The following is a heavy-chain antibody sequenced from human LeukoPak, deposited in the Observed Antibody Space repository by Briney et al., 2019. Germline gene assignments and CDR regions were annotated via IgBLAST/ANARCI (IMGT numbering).Heavy chain of an antibody. CDR3: ARLSQLGSSWYGRGYYYMDV. CDR1: GYSISSGYY. Sequence: SETLSLTCAVSGYSISSGYYWGWIRQPPGKGLEWIGSIYYSGSTYYNPSLKSRVTISVDTSKNQFSLKLSSVTAADTAVYYCARLSQLGSSWYGRGYYYMDVWGKGTTVTVSS. V-gene: IGHV4-38-2*01. J-gene: IGHJ6*03. D-gene: IGHD6-13*01. CDR2: IYYSGST.